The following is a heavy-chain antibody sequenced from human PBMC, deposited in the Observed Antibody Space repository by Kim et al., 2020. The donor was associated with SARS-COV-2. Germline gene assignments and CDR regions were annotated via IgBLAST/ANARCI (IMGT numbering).Heavy chain of an antibody. CDR2: IYYSGST. V-gene: IGHV4-31*03. J-gene: IGHJ4*02. CDR3: ARDVYYDSEGGD. D-gene: IGHD3-22*01. Sequence: SETLSLTCTVSGGSISSGGYYWSWIRQHPGKGLEWIGYIYYSGSTYYNPSLKSRVTISVDTSKNQFSLKLSSVTAADTAVYYCARDVYYDSEGGDWGQGTLVTVSS. CDR1: GGSISSGGYY.